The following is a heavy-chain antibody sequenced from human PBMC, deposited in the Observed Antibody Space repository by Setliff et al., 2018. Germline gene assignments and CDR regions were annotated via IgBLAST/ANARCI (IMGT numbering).Heavy chain of an antibody. CDR1: GYSISSGYY. CDR2: INHSGST. V-gene: IGHV4-38-2*02. J-gene: IGHJ6*02. CDR3: ARDLS. Sequence: SETLSLTCTVSGYSISSGYYWSWIRQPPGKGLEWIGEINHSGSTNYNPSLKSRVTISVDTSKNQFSLKLSSVTAADTAVYYCARDLSWGQGTTVTVSS.